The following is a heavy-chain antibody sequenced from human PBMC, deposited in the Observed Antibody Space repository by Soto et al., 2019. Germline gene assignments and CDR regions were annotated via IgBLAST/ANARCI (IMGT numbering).Heavy chain of an antibody. D-gene: IGHD3-3*01. CDR3: ARDRETYYDFWSGYYVFDY. Sequence: ASVKVSCKASGGTFSSYAISWVRQAPGQGLEWMGGIIPIFGTANYAQKFQGRVTITADESTSTAYMELSSLRSEDTAVYYCARDRETYYDFWSGYYVFDYWGQGTLVTVSS. CDR2: IIPIFGTA. J-gene: IGHJ4*02. CDR1: GGTFSSYA. V-gene: IGHV1-69*13.